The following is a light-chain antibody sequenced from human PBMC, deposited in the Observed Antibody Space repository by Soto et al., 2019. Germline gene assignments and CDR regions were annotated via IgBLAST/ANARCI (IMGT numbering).Light chain of an antibody. V-gene: IGKV3-15*01. CDR2: GAS. J-gene: IGKJ1*01. Sequence: EIVMTQSPATLSVSPGEGATLSCRASQSISSNLVWYQQKPGQAPRLLITGASTRATGIAARISGSGSGTEFTLTISSLQSEDFAVYYCQQYNNWPWTFGQGTKVEIK. CDR3: QQYNNWPWT. CDR1: QSISSN.